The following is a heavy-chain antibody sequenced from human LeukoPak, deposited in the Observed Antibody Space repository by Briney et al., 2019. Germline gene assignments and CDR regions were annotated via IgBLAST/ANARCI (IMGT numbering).Heavy chain of an antibody. CDR3: ARPGRWIAARPFDY. D-gene: IGHD6-6*01. CDR1: GGTFSSYA. V-gene: IGHV1-69*05. J-gene: IGHJ4*02. CDR2: IVPIFGTA. Sequence: ASVKVSCKASGGTFSSYAISWVRQAPGQGLEWMGGIVPIFGTANYAQKFQGRVTITTDESTSTVYMELSSLRSEDTAVYYCARPGRWIAARPFDYWGQGTLVTVSS.